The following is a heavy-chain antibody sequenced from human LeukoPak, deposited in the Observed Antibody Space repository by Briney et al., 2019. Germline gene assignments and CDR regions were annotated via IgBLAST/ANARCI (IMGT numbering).Heavy chain of an antibody. CDR3: AKDVNTGGDYFDY. D-gene: IGHD1-14*01. J-gene: IGHJ4*02. CDR1: GFIFRNSG. CDR2: IRYDASIK. V-gene: IGHV3-30*02. Sequence: PGGSLRLSCAASGFIFRNSGMHWVPQALGNGQEWVAFIRYDASIKYYADSVHGRFTICRDNSKNTLYLQMNRLRAEDQAVYYCAKDVNTGGDYFDYWGQGTLVTVSS.